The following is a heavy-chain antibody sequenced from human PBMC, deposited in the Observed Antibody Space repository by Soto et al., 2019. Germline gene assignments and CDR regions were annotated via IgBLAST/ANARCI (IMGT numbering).Heavy chain of an antibody. V-gene: IGHV1-69*01. Sequence: QVPLVQSGAEVKKPGSSVTVSCKASGGTFSSYAIHWVRQAPGQGLEWMGGIIPMYGPAKYAQRFQGRVTITADESTNTVSMELTSLTSQDTAVYYCARVTSMVRGVIDNWFDPWGHGTLVTVSS. CDR2: IIPMYGPA. CDR1: GGTFSSYA. D-gene: IGHD3-10*01. J-gene: IGHJ5*02. CDR3: ARVTSMVRGVIDNWFDP.